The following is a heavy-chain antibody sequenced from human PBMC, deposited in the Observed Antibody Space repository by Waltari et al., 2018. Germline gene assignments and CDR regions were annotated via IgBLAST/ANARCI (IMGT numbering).Heavy chain of an antibody. CDR2: INHSGST. Sequence: QVQLQQWGAGLLKPSETLSLTCAVYGGSFSGYYWSWIRQPPGKGLEWIGEINHSGSTNYNPSLKSRVTISVDTSKNQFSLKLSSVTAADTAVYYCARGESARESNPFDIWGQGTMVTVSS. CDR3: ARGESARESNPFDI. J-gene: IGHJ3*02. CDR1: GGSFSGYY. V-gene: IGHV4-34*01. D-gene: IGHD3-10*01.